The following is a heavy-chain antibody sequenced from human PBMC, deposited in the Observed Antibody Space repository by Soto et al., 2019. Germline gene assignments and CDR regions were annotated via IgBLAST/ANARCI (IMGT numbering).Heavy chain of an antibody. CDR3: AKDLLRRPAIIAEYFQH. D-gene: IGHD2-2*02. Sequence: GGSLRLSCAASGFTFSSYAMSWVRQAPGKGLEWVSAISGSGGSTYYADSVKGRFTISRDNSKNTLYLQMNSLRAEDTAVYYCAKDLLRRPAIIAEYFQHWGQGTLVTVSS. J-gene: IGHJ1*01. CDR2: ISGSGGST. CDR1: GFTFSSYA. V-gene: IGHV3-23*01.